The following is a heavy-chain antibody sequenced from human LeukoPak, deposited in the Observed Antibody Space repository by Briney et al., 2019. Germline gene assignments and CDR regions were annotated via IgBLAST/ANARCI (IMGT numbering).Heavy chain of an antibody. D-gene: IGHD1-26*01. CDR3: ARAREMGTTTGVAY. J-gene: IGHJ4*02. CDR2: IYSDATT. CDR1: GFTVNSNY. Sequence: GGSLRLSCAASGFTVNSNYMSWVRQAARRWLECVSVIYSDATTYYADSVKGRFTISRDNSKNTVYLQMNSLRADDTAVYFCARAREMGTTTGVAYWGQGTLVTVSS. V-gene: IGHV3-53*01.